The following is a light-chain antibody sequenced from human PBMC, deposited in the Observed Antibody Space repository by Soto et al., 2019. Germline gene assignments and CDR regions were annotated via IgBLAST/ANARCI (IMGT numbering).Light chain of an antibody. CDR1: QDISGW. V-gene: IGKV1-12*01. Sequence: DLQMTHSPSSVAACVGYIVTITCRSSQDISGWLAWYQQKPGKAPKLLIYAASSLQSGVPSRFSGSGSGTYFTLTISSLQPEDFATYYCLQANNFPITFGQGTRLEIK. CDR3: LQANNFPIT. J-gene: IGKJ5*01. CDR2: AAS.